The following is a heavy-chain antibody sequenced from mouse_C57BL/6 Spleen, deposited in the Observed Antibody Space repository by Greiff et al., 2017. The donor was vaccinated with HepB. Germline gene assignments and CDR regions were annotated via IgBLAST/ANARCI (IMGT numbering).Heavy chain of an antibody. D-gene: IGHD1-1*01. J-gene: IGHJ2*01. CDR3: ARDYGSSLDY. CDR1: GYNFTSYW. V-gene: IGHV1-59*01. CDR2: IDPSDSYT. Sequence: VQLQQPGAELVRPGTSVKLSCKASGYNFTSYWMHWVKQRPGQGLEWIGVIDPSDSYTNYNQKFKGKATLTVDTSSSTAYMQLISLTSEDSAVSYCARDYGSSLDYWGQGTTLTVSS.